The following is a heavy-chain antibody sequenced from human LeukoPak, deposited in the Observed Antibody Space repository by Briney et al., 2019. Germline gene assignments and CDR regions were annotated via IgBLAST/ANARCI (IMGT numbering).Heavy chain of an antibody. CDR2: INPNSGGT. D-gene: IGHD5-12*01. CDR3: ARVRIYSGYDYYYGMDV. CDR1: GYTFTGYY. Sequence: ASVKVSCKASGYTFTGYYMHWVRQAPGQGLEWMGWINPNSGGTNYAQKFQGWVTMTRDTSISTACMELSRLRSDDTAVYYCARVRIYSGYDYYYGMDVWGQGTTVTVSS. J-gene: IGHJ6*02. V-gene: IGHV1-2*04.